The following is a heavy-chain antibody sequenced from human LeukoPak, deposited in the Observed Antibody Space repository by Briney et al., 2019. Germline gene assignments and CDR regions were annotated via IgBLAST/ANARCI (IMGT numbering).Heavy chain of an antibody. D-gene: IGHD2-21*02. Sequence: GGSLRLSCAASTFIVSSSHMNWVRQAPGKGLEWVAHINPDGRDTYYVDSVEGRFTISRDNAQNSMYLQMNSLRVEDTAVYYCTSWGDTTAEYFQRWGQGTLVTVSS. CDR2: INPDGRDT. J-gene: IGHJ1*01. CDR3: TSWGDTTAEYFQR. CDR1: TFIVSSSH. V-gene: IGHV3-7*01.